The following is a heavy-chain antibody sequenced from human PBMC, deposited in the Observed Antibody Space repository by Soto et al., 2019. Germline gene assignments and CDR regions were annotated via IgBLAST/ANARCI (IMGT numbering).Heavy chain of an antibody. Sequence: SESLSVNYTVSGGSISSDGYYWSWIRQHPGKGLEWIGYIYYSGSTYYNPSLKSRVTISVDTSKNQFSLKLSSVTAADTAVYYCARGSLEFDPCGQGRLVTGS. V-gene: IGHV4-31*03. CDR3: ARGSLEFDP. D-gene: IGHD3-10*01. J-gene: IGHJ5*02. CDR2: IYYSGST. CDR1: GGSISSDGYY.